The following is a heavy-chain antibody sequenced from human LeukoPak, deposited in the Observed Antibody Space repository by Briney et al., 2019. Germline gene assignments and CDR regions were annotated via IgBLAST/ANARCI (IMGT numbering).Heavy chain of an antibody. CDR3: ARDFEEQLAGINWFDP. D-gene: IGHD6-6*01. V-gene: IGHV4-61*02. CDR1: GGSISSGSYY. J-gene: IGHJ5*02. Sequence: KPSETLSLTCTVSGGSISSGSYYWSWIRQPAGKGLEWIGRIYTSGSTNYNPSLKSRVTISVDTSKNQFSLKLSSVTAADTAVYYCARDFEEQLAGINWFDPWGQGTLVTVSS. CDR2: IYTSGST.